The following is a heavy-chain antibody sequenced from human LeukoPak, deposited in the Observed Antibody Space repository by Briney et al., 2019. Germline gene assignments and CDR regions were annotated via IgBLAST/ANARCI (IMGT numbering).Heavy chain of an antibody. CDR3: ARGHHGWYSDLYYFDY. CDR2: ISSSGSTI. CDR1: GFTFSSYE. Sequence: PGGSLRLSRAASGFTFSSYEMNWVRQAPGKGLEWVSYISSSGSTIYYADSVKGRFTISRDNAKNSLYLQMNSLRAEDTAVYYCARGHHGWYSDLYYFDYWGQGTLVTVSS. J-gene: IGHJ4*02. D-gene: IGHD6-19*01. V-gene: IGHV3-48*03.